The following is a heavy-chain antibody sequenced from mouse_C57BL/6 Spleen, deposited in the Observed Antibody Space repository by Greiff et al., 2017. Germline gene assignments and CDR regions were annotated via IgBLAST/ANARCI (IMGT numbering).Heavy chain of an antibody. CDR1: GFNIKDDY. CDR2: IDPENGDT. V-gene: IGHV14-4*01. Sequence: VQLQQSGAELVRPGASVKLSCTASGFNIKDDYMHWVKQRPEQGLEWIGWIDPENGDTEYASKFQGKATITADTSSNTAYLQLSSLTSEDTAVYYCTTGYDYDVAYWGQGTLVTVSA. CDR3: TTGYDYDVAY. J-gene: IGHJ3*01. D-gene: IGHD2-4*01.